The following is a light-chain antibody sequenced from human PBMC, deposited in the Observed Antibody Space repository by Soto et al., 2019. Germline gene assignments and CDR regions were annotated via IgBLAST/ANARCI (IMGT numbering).Light chain of an antibody. CDR2: TNN. CDR1: ISNIGGNT. J-gene: IGLJ2*01. Sequence: QSVLTQPPSASGTPGQRVTISCSGSISNIGGNTVNWYQQLPGTAPKLLMYTNNQRPSGVPDRFSGSKSGTSASLAISGRQSEDEDDYYCAAWDDSLNGVVFGGGTKLTV. V-gene: IGLV1-44*01. CDR3: AAWDDSLNGVV.